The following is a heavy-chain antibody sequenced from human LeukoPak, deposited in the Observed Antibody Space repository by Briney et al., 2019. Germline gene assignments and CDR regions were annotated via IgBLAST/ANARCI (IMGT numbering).Heavy chain of an antibody. V-gene: IGHV1-2*02. D-gene: IGHD3-22*01. CDR2: INPDSGGT. Sequence: ASVKVSCKAFGFSFIDYYIHWVRQAPGQGLEWMGWINPDSGGTNFAQKFQGSVTMTRDTSISTAYMELSRLRSDDTAVYYCARAQSPQRYYYDSSPIDYWGQGTLVTVSS. CDR3: ARAQSPQRYYYDSSPIDY. CDR1: GFSFIDYY. J-gene: IGHJ4*02.